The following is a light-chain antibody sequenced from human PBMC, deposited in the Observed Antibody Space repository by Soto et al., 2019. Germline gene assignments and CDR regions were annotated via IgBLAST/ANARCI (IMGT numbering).Light chain of an antibody. V-gene: IGKV4-1*01. CDR2: SAS. J-gene: IGKJ1*01. CDR1: QTXLFVSSNNNNY. Sequence: DIVMTKSPDSLAVSLGERATINCQSSQTXLFVSSNNNNYLAWYQQKPGQPPKLLIYSASTRDSGVPDRFNGNGSGTDFTLTISSLQAEDAAVYYCHQYYTARRWTFGQGTKVDIK. CDR3: HQYYTARRWT.